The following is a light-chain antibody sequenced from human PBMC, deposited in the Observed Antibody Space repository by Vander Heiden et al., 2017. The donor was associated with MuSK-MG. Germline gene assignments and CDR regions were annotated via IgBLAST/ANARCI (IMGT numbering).Light chain of an antibody. CDR1: QSVSNY. Sequence: EIVLTQSPATLSLSPGERATLPCRASQSVSNYLAWYQQKPGQAPRLLIYDASNRATGIPARFSGSGSGTDFTLTISSLEPEDFAVYYCQHRYNWPPLTFGGGTKVEIK. V-gene: IGKV3-11*01. CDR2: DAS. J-gene: IGKJ4*01. CDR3: QHRYNWPPLT.